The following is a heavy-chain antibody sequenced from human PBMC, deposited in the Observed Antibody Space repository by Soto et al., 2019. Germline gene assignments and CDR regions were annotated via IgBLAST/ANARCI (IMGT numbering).Heavy chain of an antibody. CDR2: ISYDGRNK. D-gene: IGHD3-16*01. J-gene: IGHJ6*02. Sequence: QVQLVESGGGVVQPGRSLRLSCAASRLTFSSYGMHWVRQAPGKGLEWVAVISYDGRNKYYADSVKDRFTISRDNSMNTLYLEMNSLRPEDTAVYYCAKARPGYPGGGYFFYGMDVWGQGTTVTVSS. V-gene: IGHV3-30*18. CDR3: AKARPGYPGGGYFFYGMDV. CDR1: RLTFSSYG.